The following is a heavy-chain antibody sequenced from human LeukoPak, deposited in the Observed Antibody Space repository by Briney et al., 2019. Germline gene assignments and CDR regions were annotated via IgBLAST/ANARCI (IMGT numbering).Heavy chain of an antibody. V-gene: IGHV1-2*02. D-gene: IGHD3-22*01. CDR2: INPNSGGT. CDR3: ARDGANYYDSSGYYVDAFDI. J-gene: IGHJ3*02. Sequence: ASVKVSCKASGGTFSSYAISWVRQAPGQGLEWMGWINPNSGGTNYAQKFQGRVTMTRDTSISTAYMELSRLRSDDTAVYYCARDGANYYDSSGYYVDAFDIWGQGTMVTVSS. CDR1: GGTFSSYA.